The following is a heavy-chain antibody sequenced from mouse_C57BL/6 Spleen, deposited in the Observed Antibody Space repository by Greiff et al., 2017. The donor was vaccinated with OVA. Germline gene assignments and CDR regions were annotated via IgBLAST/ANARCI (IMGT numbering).Heavy chain of an antibody. Sequence: QVQLQQPGTDLVKPGASVKLSCKASGYTFTSYWMHWVKQRPGQGLEWIGNINPSNGGTNYNEKFKSKATLTVDKSSSTAYMQLSSLTSEDSAVYYCAKSLYYGSSYDYAMDYWGQGTSVTVSS. CDR3: AKSLYYGSSYDYAMDY. CDR1: GYTFTSYW. J-gene: IGHJ4*01. D-gene: IGHD1-1*01. V-gene: IGHV1-53*01. CDR2: INPSNGGT.